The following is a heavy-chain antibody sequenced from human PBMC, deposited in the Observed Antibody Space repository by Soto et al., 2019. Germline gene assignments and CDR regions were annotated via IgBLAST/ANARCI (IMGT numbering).Heavy chain of an antibody. D-gene: IGHD2-2*01. J-gene: IGHJ2*01. CDR2: ISGGGDAT. CDR1: GFTFINYA. Sequence: EVQLLESGGGLVQPGGSLRLSCPGSGFTFINYAMNWVRQAPGKGLEWVSSISGGGDATFFADSVRGRFTISRDNSKNTVTLQMSSLGVDDTAVYYCARKILGSTSRPNYWYFDLWGRGTLVTVSS. CDR3: ARKILGSTSRPNYWYFDL. V-gene: IGHV3-23*01.